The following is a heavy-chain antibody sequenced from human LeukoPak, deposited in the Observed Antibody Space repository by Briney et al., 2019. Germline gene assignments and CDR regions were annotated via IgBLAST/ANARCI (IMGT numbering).Heavy chain of an antibody. V-gene: IGHV4-59*01. Sequence: SETLSLTCTVSGGSISSYHWSWIRQPPGQGLEWIGYIYYSGSTNYNPSLKSRVTISVDTSKNQFSLKLSSVTAADTAVYYCARYSSGRGGWFDPWGQGTLVTVSS. CDR3: ARYSSGRGGWFDP. J-gene: IGHJ5*02. CDR1: GGSISSYH. D-gene: IGHD6-19*01. CDR2: IYYSGST.